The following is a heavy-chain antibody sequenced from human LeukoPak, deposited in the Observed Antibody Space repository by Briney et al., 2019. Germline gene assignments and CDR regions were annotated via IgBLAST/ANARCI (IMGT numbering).Heavy chain of an antibody. Sequence: ASVKVSCKASGYTFTSYGISWVRQAPGQGLEWMGWISAYNGNTNYAQKLQGRVTITADKSTSTAYMELSSLRSEDTAVYYCARDLKGYYDSSGYYPGNWGQGTLVTVSS. CDR1: GYTFTSYG. V-gene: IGHV1-18*01. CDR2: ISAYNGNT. D-gene: IGHD3-22*01. CDR3: ARDLKGYYDSSGYYPGN. J-gene: IGHJ4*02.